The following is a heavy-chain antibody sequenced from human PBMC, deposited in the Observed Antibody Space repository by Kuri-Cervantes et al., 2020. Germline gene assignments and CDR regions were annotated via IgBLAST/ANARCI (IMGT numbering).Heavy chain of an antibody. CDR2: ISGSGGNT. D-gene: IGHD4-17*01. CDR3: ASGATVTTDY. J-gene: IGHJ4*02. Sequence: ETLSLTCAASGFTFSSYAMSWVRQAPGKGLQWVSTISGSGGNTYYADSVKGRFTISRDNSKNTLYLQMNSLRAEDTAVYYCASGATVTTDYWGQGTLVTVSS. CDR1: GFTFSSYA. V-gene: IGHV3-23*01.